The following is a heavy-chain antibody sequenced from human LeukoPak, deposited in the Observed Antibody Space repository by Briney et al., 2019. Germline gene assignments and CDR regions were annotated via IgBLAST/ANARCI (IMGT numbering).Heavy chain of an antibody. CDR2: IYVSGNT. Sequence: SETLSLTCTVSGGSINNYYWSWIRQPPGKGLEWIGYIYVSGNTNYNPSLKSRVTLSLDTSKNQFSLKMTSLTAADTAIYYCARDHGWSGFNWFDPWGQGTLVTVSS. CDR3: ARDHGWSGFNWFDP. D-gene: IGHD3-3*01. J-gene: IGHJ5*02. CDR1: GGSINNYY. V-gene: IGHV4-59*01.